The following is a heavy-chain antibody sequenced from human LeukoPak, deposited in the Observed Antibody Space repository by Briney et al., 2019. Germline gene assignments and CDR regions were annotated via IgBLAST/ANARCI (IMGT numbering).Heavy chain of an antibody. V-gene: IGHV4-38-2*02. CDR2: SYHSGST. Sequence: SETLSLTCTVSGYSISSGYYWGWIRQPPGRGLEWIGSSYHSGSTYYNPSLKSRVTISVDTSKNQFSLKLSSVTAADTAVYYCARDRRSSSPYYYYYMDVWGKGTTVTVPS. D-gene: IGHD6-6*01. J-gene: IGHJ6*03. CDR3: ARDRRSSSPYYYYYMDV. CDR1: GYSISSGYY.